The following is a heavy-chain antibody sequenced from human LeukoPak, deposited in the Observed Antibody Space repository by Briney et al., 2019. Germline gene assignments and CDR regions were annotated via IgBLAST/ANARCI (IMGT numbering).Heavy chain of an antibody. V-gene: IGHV3-74*01. CDR3: AKGPRGYSYGPPASPFDY. D-gene: IGHD5-18*01. CDR2: INGDGRNI. J-gene: IGHJ4*02. CDR1: GFTFSSYW. Sequence: GGSLRLSCVASGFTFSSYWMHWVRQDPRKGLVWVSRINGDGRNINYADSVKGRFTISRDNAKNSLYLQMNSLRAEDTALYYCAKGPRGYSYGPPASPFDYWGQGTLVTVSS.